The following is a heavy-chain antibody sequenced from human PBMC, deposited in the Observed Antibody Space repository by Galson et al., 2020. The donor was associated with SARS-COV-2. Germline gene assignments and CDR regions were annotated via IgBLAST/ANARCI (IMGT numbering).Heavy chain of an antibody. V-gene: IGHV3-30*18. J-gene: IGHJ3*02. CDR1: GFTFSSYG. CDR2: ISYDGSNK. CDR3: AKPTVLYTGLVGAFDI. D-gene: IGHD6-6*01. Sequence: GGSLRLSCAASGFTFSSYGMHWVRQAPGKGLEWVAVISYDGSNKYYADSVKGRFTISRDNSKNTLYLQMNSLRAEDTAVYYCAKPTVLYTGLVGAFDIWGQGTMVTVSS.